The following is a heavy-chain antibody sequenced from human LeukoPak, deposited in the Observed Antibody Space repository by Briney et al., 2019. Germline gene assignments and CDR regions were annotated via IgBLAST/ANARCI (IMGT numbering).Heavy chain of an antibody. J-gene: IGHJ4*02. V-gene: IGHV3-74*01. CDR3: ARYTYGYPSDY. D-gene: IGHD5-18*01. CDR2: ISSDGSST. CDR1: GFTFSTYW. Sequence: QPGGSLRLSCAASGFTFSTYWMNWVRQPPGKGLVWVSRISSDGSSTIYADSVKGRFTMSRDNAKNTLYLQTNSLRADDTAVYYCARYTYGYPSDYWGQGTLVTVSS.